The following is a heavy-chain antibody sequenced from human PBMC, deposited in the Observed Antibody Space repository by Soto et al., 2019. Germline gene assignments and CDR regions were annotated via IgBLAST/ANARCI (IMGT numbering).Heavy chain of an antibody. CDR2: IYYSGST. V-gene: IGHV4-59*08. D-gene: IGHD6-13*01. CDR1: GGSINNYY. J-gene: IGHJ3*02. Sequence: QVQLQVLGPGLVKPSETLSLTCTVSGGSINNYYWSWIRQPPGKGLEWIGYIYYSGSTNYNPSLKSRVTMSVDTSKNQFSLKLSSVTATDTAVYYCARRPAAEAFDIWGQGTMVTVSS. CDR3: ARRPAAEAFDI.